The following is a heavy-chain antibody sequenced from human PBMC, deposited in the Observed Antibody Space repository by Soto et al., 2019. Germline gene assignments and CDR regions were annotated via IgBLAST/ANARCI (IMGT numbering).Heavy chain of an antibody. Sequence: GGSLRLSCAVSGFTFSDHAMTWVRQAPGKGLEWVSTSSNDGDRTFYADSVKGRFTVSRDRSNNTLYLQMNRLRTEDTAVYFCARPPLYSTGGHFDTWGQGTLVTVSS. V-gene: IGHV3-23*01. CDR3: ARPPLYSTGGHFDT. CDR1: GFTFSDHA. J-gene: IGHJ4*02. CDR2: SSNDGDRT. D-gene: IGHD6-19*01.